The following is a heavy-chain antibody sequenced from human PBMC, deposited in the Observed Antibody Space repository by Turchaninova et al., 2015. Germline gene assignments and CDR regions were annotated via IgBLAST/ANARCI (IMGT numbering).Heavy chain of an antibody. Sequence: LQQWGAGLLKPSETLSLTCAVYGGSFSGYYWSWIRQPPGKGLEWIGEINHSGRTNYNPSLKSRFTISVDTSKNKFSLKLSSLTAADTAVYYCARVNSGAAAGTLDHWGQGTLGTVSS. CDR1: GGSFSGYY. CDR3: ARVNSGAAAGTLDH. V-gene: IGHV4-34*01. J-gene: IGHJ4*02. D-gene: IGHD6-13*01. CDR2: INHSGRT.